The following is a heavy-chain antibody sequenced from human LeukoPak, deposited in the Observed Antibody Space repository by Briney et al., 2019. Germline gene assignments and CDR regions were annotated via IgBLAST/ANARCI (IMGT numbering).Heavy chain of an antibody. J-gene: IGHJ3*02. CDR1: GFTFSSYS. CDR3: ARGAGDYRVGAFDI. Sequence: GGSLRLSCAASGFTFSSYSMNWVRQAPGKGLEWVSSISSSSSYIYYADSVKGRFTISRDNAKNSLYLQMNSLRAEDTAVYYCARGAGDYRVGAFDIWGQGTMVTVSS. V-gene: IGHV3-21*01. D-gene: IGHD4-17*01. CDR2: ISSSSSYI.